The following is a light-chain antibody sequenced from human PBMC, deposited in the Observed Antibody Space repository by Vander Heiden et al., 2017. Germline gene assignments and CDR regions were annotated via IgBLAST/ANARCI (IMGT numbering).Light chain of an antibody. Sequence: SYELTQPLSVSVALGQTARITCGGSGGSNIGSKNVQWYQQRPGQAPVLVIYRDNNRPSGIPARLSCSNSENTATLTITGAQAGDEGDYYCQVWDSSTVVFGGGTKLTVL. CDR1: NIGSKN. V-gene: IGLV3-9*01. CDR3: QVWDSSTVV. J-gene: IGLJ2*01. CDR2: RDN.